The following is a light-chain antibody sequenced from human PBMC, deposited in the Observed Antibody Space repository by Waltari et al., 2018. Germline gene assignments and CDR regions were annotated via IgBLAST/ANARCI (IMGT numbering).Light chain of an antibody. Sequence: DVVTTQSPISLPVTPGPPTSISFRSSQSLVYRDGDTYLNWFHQRPGQSPRRLIYKVSNRDSGVPDRFNGSGSGTDFTLKISRVEAEDVGVYYCMQGTHWPPYTFGQGTKLEIK. CDR1: QSLVYRDGDTY. CDR3: MQGTHWPPYT. CDR2: KVS. J-gene: IGKJ2*01. V-gene: IGKV2-30*01.